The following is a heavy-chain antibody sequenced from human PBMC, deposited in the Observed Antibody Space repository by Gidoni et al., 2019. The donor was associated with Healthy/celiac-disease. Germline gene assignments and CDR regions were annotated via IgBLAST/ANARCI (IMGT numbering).Heavy chain of an antibody. D-gene: IGHD1-26*01. V-gene: IGHV4-39*01. CDR1: GGSISSSSYY. CDR2: IYYSGST. Sequence: QLQLQESGPGLVKPSETLYLTCTVSGGSISSSSYYWGWIRQPPGKGLEWIGSIYYSGSTYYNPSLKSRVTISVDTSKNQFSLKLSSVTAADTAVYYCHSGSYYVGFDYWGQGTLVTVSS. J-gene: IGHJ4*02. CDR3: HSGSYYVGFDY.